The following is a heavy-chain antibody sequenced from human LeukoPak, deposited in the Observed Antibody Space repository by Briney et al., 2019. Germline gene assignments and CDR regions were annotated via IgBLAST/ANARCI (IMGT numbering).Heavy chain of an antibody. V-gene: IGHV4-38-2*02. J-gene: IGHJ4*02. CDR2: IYHSGST. Sequence: SETLSLTCTVSGYSISSGYYWGWIRQPPGKGLEWIASIYHSGSTYHNPSLKSRVIISADTSKNQFSLRLSSVTAADTAVYYCARDPARNMVRGYDWGQGTLVTVSS. CDR3: ARDPARNMVRGYD. CDR1: GYSISSGYY. D-gene: IGHD3-10*01.